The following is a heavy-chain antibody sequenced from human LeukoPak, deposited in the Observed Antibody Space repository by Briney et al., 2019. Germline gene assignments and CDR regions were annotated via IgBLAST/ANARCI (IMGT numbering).Heavy chain of an antibody. V-gene: IGHV4-59*08. Sequence: SETLSLTCTVSGGSISSYYWSWIRQPPGKGLEWIGYIYYSGSTNYNPSLKSRVTISVDTSKNQFSLKLSSVTAADTAVYYCARLNGAYFDYWGQGTLVTVSS. CDR2: IYYSGST. CDR1: GGSISSYY. CDR3: ARLNGAYFDY. D-gene: IGHD3-10*01. J-gene: IGHJ4*02.